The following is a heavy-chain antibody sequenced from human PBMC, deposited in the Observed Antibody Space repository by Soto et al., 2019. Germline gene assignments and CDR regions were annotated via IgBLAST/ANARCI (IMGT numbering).Heavy chain of an antibody. D-gene: IGHD1-1*01. Sequence: GASVKVSCKASGGTFSSYTISWVRQATGQGLEWMGRINPNSGNTDYARKFQGRVTMTRNTSTSTAYMELSSLRSEDTAVYYCAREKVVRATGNWGEGTLVTVSS. J-gene: IGHJ4*02. CDR1: GGTFSSYT. CDR3: AREKVVRATGN. V-gene: IGHV1-8*02. CDR2: INPNSGNT.